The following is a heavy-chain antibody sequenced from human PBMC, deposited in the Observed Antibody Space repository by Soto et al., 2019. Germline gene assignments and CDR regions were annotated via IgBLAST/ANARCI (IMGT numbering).Heavy chain of an antibody. CDR2: SSRRGRT. Sequence: PGVTLRLSWAAAGSTVSSNYMSWDRRPPRKGKKWGKVSSRRGRTYCADAEKGRSTSSSDNSKNTLYLQMSSMRAEHTDVYHCASRGARYYDSSGYPLRYGMDVWGQGNTVTVSS. D-gene: IGHD3-22*01. CDR3: ASRGARYYDSSGYPLRYGMDV. CDR1: GSTVSSNY. V-gene: IGHV3-53*01. J-gene: IGHJ6*02.